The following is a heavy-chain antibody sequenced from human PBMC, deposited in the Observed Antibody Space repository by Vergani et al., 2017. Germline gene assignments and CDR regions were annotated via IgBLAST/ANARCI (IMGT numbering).Heavy chain of an antibody. CDR1: GGSFSGYY. CDR2: INHSGST. CDR3: ARGVPPVTIFGVAPGWFDP. D-gene: IGHD3-3*01. V-gene: IGHV4-34*01. Sequence: QVQLQQWGAGLLKPSETLSLTCAVYGGSFSGYYWSWIRQPPGKGLEWIGEINHSGSTNYNPSLKSRVTISVDTSKNQFSLKLSSVTAADTAVYYCARGVPPVTIFGVAPGWFDPWGQGTLVTVSS. J-gene: IGHJ5*02.